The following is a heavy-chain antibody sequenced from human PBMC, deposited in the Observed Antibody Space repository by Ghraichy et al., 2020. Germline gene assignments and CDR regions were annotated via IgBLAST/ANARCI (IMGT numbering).Heavy chain of an antibody. V-gene: IGHV3-7*03. CDR3: ATFNYDTSVFHNDMRSGEGYLDY. D-gene: IGHD3-22*01. CDR1: GLTFNTYW. J-gene: IGHJ4*02. CDR2: IKQDGSER. Sequence: GGSLRLSLTCAASGLTFNTYWMTWVRQAPGKGLEWVANIKQDGSERYYVDSVKGRFTISRDNAMHSLYLQMNSLRAEDTAVYYCATFNYDTSVFHNDMRSGEGYLDYWGQGTLVTVSS.